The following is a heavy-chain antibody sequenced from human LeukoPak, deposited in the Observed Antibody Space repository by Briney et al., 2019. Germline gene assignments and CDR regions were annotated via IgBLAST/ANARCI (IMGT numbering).Heavy chain of an antibody. CDR1: GYTFTCYY. Sequence: ASVKVSCKASGYTFTCYYMHWVRQAPGQGLEWMGWIYPNSGGTNYAQKFQGRVTMTTDTSTSTAYMELRSLRSDDTAVYYCARDRWYSRNWNDAVDIWGQGTMVTVSS. CDR2: IYPNSGGT. J-gene: IGHJ3*02. D-gene: IGHD6-13*01. CDR3: ARDRWYSRNWNDAVDI. V-gene: IGHV1-2*02.